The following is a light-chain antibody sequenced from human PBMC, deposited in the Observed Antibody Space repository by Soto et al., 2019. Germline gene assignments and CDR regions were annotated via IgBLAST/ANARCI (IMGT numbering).Light chain of an antibody. Sequence: DIEMTQFTSTLSASVGDRVIITCRASQSPSTCLAWYQQKPGKAPKLLVFKVSSLKSGVPSRFSGSGSGTEFTLTISSLQPDDFATYYCQHYNSYSEAFGQGTKVDIK. CDR2: KVS. J-gene: IGKJ1*01. CDR1: QSPSTC. V-gene: IGKV1-5*03. CDR3: QHYNSYSEA.